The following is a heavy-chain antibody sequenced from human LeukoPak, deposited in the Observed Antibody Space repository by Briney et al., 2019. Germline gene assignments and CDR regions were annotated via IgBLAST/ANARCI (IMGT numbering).Heavy chain of an antibody. CDR2: IYTDGST. CDR3: ANAGPGYNSGSNYYYGMDV. CDR1: GFTVSSKY. D-gene: IGHD6-19*01. J-gene: IGHJ6*02. Sequence: GGSLRLSCAASGFTVSSKYMNWVRQAPGKGLEWVSVIYTDGSTYYADSVKGRFTISRDNSKNTLYLQMNSLRAEDTAAYYCANAGPGYNSGSNYYYGMDVWGQGTTVTVSS. V-gene: IGHV3-53*01.